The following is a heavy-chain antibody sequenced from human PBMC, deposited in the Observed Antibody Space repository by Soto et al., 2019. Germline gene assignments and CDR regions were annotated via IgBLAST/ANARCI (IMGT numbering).Heavy chain of an antibody. CDR3: ATAHPHSGSYYFLYYFDY. V-gene: IGHV1-24*01. CDR2: FDPEDGET. J-gene: IGHJ4*02. Sequence: ASVKVSCKVSGYTLTELSMHWVRQAPGKGLEWMGGFDPEDGETIYAQKFQGRVTMTEDTSTDTAYMELSSLRSEDTAVYYCATAHPHSGSYYFLYYFDYWGQGTLVTVSS. CDR1: GYTLTELS. D-gene: IGHD1-26*01.